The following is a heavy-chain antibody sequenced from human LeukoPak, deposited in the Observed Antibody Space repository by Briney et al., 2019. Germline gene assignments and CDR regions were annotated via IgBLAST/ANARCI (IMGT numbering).Heavy chain of an antibody. J-gene: IGHJ4*02. Sequence: PSETLSLTCTVSGGSISSSSYYWGWIRQPPGKGLEWIESIYYSGSTYYNPSLKSRVTISVDTSKNQFSLKLSSVTAADTAVYYCARVGSGWQQLGHLFDYWGQGTLVTVSS. D-gene: IGHD6-13*01. CDR1: GGSISSSSYY. V-gene: IGHV4-39*07. CDR2: IYYSGST. CDR3: ARVGSGWQQLGHLFDY.